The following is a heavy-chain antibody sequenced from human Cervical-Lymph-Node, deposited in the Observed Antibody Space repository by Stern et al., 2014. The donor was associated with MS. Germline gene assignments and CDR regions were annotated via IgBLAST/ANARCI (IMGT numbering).Heavy chain of an antibody. Sequence: QVQLQESGPGLVKTSGTLSLTCAVSGDSISSRNWWSWVRQTPGKGLEWIGEIYHNGGPNYNPSLRRRVHLSTDGSRNHFSLKLKFVTAADTAVYYCVRRGGQQLIHFDSWGQGALVTVSS. CDR3: VRRGGQQLIHFDS. V-gene: IGHV4-4*02. CDR2: IYHNGGP. J-gene: IGHJ4*02. D-gene: IGHD6-13*01. CDR1: GDSISSRNW.